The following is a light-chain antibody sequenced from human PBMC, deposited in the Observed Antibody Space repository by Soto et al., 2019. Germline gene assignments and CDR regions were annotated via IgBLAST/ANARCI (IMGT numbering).Light chain of an antibody. CDR1: QDMSSW. V-gene: IGKV1-12*01. CDR3: QQTNSFQLT. J-gene: IGKJ4*01. Sequence: DIQMTQSPSSVSASVGDIVTITWRASQDMSSWFGWYQLKPGKAPKLLIYAASSLQSGVPSRFNGRGAGTDFTLTISSQQSEDFANYFCQQTNSFQLTFGGGTKVEIK. CDR2: AAS.